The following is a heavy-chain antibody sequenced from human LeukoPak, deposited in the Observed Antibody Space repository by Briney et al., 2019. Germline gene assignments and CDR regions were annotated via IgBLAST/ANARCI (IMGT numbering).Heavy chain of an antibody. J-gene: IGHJ4*02. CDR3: ASQDERITMVRGVIRFDY. Sequence: PSETLSLTCTVSGGSISSSRYYRGWIRQPPGKGLEWIGSIYYSGSTYYNPSLKSRVTISVDTSKNQFSLKLSSVTAADTAVYYCASQDERITMVRGVIRFDYWGQGTLVTVSS. V-gene: IGHV4-39*01. CDR1: GGSISSSRYY. CDR2: IYYSGST. D-gene: IGHD3-10*01.